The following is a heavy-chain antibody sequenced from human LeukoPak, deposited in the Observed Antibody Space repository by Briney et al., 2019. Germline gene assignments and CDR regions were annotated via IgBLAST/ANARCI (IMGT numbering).Heavy chain of an antibody. V-gene: IGHV3-30*02. CDR2: FSYDGKDK. CDR3: AKARGSGFQRGDAFDM. D-gene: IGHD6-19*01. CDR1: GFTLSKLC. J-gene: IGHJ3*02. Sequence: GSLRLSCSTSGFTLSKLCMNWVRRGPGKGRPWVAFFSYDGKDKYYADSMKGRITISRDNSKSTLYVEVDSLRSDDTAVYYCAKARGSGFQRGDAFDMWGQGTWVTVSS.